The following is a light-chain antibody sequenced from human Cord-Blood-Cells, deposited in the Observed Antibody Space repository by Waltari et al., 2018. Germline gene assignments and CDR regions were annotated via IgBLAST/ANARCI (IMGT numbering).Light chain of an antibody. J-gene: IGLJ2*01. V-gene: IGLV2-23*03. CDR3: CSYAGSSTFV. Sequence: QSALTQPASVSGSPGQSITISCTGTSSDVGSYNLVSWYQQHPGKAPKLMIYEGSKRPSGVSMRFSGSKSGNTASLTISGLQAEDEADYYCCSYAGSSTFVFGGGTKLTVL. CDR1: SSDVGSYNL. CDR2: EGS.